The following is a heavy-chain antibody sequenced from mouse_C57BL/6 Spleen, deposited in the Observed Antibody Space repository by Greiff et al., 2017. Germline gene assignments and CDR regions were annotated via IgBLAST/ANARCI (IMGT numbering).Heavy chain of an antibody. Sequence: VQLQRSGAELVRPGASVKLSFTASGFNIIDFSMHWVTQRPEQGLEWIGRFDPVVGDPEYAPMFQGKATMTEDTSSNTAYLQLSSLTSEDTAVYYGTCYDGDRLDYWGQGTTLTVAS. D-gene: IGHD2-3*01. V-gene: IGHV14-1*01. J-gene: IGHJ2*01. CDR2: FDPVVGDP. CDR1: GFNIIDFS. CDR3: TCYDGDRLDY.